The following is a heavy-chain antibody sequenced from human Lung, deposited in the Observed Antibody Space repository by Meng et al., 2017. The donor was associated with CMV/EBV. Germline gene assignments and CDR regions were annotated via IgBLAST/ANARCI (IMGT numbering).Heavy chain of an antibody. D-gene: IGHD2-8*01. V-gene: IGHV3-23*01. CDR3: AKDDTSGNGVYDAFDI. CDR1: GFTFSVHA. Sequence: ESXKISXAAAGFTFSVHAMSWVRQAPGKGLKWVSTIGSPGDTFYADSVRGRFTISRDNSENTLYLQMNSLRAEDTAVYYCAKDDTSGNGVYDAFDIWGQGTVVTVSS. J-gene: IGHJ3*02. CDR2: IGSPGDT.